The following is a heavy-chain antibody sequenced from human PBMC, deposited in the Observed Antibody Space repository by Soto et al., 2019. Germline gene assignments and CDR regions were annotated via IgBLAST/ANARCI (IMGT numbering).Heavy chain of an antibody. J-gene: IGHJ3*02. CDR1: GFTFRNYA. D-gene: IGHD3-10*01. Sequence: HPGGSLRLSCAASGFTFRNYAMNWVRQAPGKGLEWVSGTSGSGGSTYYADSVKGRFTISRDNSKNTQYLEMSSLRAEDTAIYYCAEDRKIRGVNSFDMWGQGTMVTVS. CDR2: TSGSGGST. V-gene: IGHV3-23*01. CDR3: AEDRKIRGVNSFDM.